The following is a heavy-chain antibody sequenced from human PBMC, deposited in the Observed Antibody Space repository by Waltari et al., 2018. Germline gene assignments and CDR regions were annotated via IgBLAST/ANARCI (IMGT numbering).Heavy chain of an antibody. V-gene: IGHV1-2*06. J-gene: IGHJ4*02. D-gene: IGHD3-3*01. CDR3: ARSGGGTTSFGVAE. CDR2: INPKSGDT. Sequence: QVQLVQSGAEVKKSGASVKVSCKASGYTFTDFFIHWVRQAPGQGLEWMGRINPKSGDTSYAQGFQGRVTMTGDTSISTAYMEVTGLRSDDTAIYYCARSGGGTTSFGVAEWGQGSLVTVSS. CDR1: GYTFTDFF.